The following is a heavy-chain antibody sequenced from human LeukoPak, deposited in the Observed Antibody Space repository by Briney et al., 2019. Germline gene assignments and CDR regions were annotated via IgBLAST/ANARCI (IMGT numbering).Heavy chain of an antibody. J-gene: IGHJ4*02. CDR1: GFTFSSYW. CDR3: ARLDILTGNYYYFNF. V-gene: IGHV3-74*01. CDR2: ISGDGSTT. D-gene: IGHD3-9*01. Sequence: GGSLRLSCAASGFTFSSYWMHWVRQAPGMGLVWVSRISGDGSTTSYADSVKGRFTISRDNAKNTLYLQMNSLRAEDTAVYYCARLDILTGNYYYFNFWGQGTLVTVSS.